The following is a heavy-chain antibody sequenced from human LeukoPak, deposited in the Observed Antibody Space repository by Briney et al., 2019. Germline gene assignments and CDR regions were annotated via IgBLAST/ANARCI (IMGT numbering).Heavy chain of an antibody. CDR1: GGSISSSDYY. V-gene: IGHV4-30-4*08. Sequence: SETLSLTCTVSGGSISSSDYYWSWIRQPPGKGLEWIGYIYYSGSTYYNPSLKSRVTISVDTSKNQFSLKLRSVTAADTAVYYCARGVDIAGGYFDYWGQGTLVTVSS. CDR2: IYYSGST. J-gene: IGHJ4*02. CDR3: ARGVDIAGGYFDY. D-gene: IGHD1-26*01.